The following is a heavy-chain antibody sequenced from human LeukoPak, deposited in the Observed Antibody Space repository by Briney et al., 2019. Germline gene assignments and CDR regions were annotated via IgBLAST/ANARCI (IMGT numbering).Heavy chain of an antibody. J-gene: IGHJ4*02. CDR1: GGSISSSSYY. V-gene: IGHV4-39*02. Sequence: SETLSLTCTVSGGSISSSSYYWGWIRQPPGKGLEWIGSIYYSGGTYYNPSLKSRVTISVDTSKNQFSLKLSSVTAADTAVYYCAREDLRRGQKIDYWGQGTLVTVSS. CDR3: AREDLRRGQKIDY. D-gene: IGHD3-10*01. CDR2: IYYSGGT.